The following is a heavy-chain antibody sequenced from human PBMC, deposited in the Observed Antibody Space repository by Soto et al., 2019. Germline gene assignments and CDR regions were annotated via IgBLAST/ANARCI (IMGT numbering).Heavy chain of an antibody. Sequence: CSVKVSCTASAGTFSVYAISWVRQAPGQGLEWMGGIIPVFGTANYEQKFQGRVTITADESTSTAYMELSSLRSEETAVYYCARRSTATHENYFDYWGQGTLVTVS. J-gene: IGHJ4*02. V-gene: IGHV1-69*13. CDR2: IIPVFGTA. CDR3: ARRSTATHENYFDY. CDR1: AGTFSVYA. D-gene: IGHD2-2*01.